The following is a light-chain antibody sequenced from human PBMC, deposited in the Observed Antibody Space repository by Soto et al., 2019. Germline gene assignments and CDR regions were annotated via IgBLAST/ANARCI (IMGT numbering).Light chain of an antibody. CDR2: LEGSGSY. J-gene: IGLJ3*02. CDR3: ETWDSNTHTV. V-gene: IGLV4-60*02. CDR1: SGHSSYI. Sequence: QPVLTQSSSASAYLGSSVKLTCTLSSGHSSYIIAWHQQQPGKAPRYLMKLEGSGSYNKGSGVPDRFSGSSSGADRYLTISHLQFEDEADYYCETWDSNTHTVFGGGTKLTVL.